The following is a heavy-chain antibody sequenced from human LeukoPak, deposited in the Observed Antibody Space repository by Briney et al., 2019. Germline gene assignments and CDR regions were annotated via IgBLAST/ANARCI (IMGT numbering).Heavy chain of an antibody. V-gene: IGHV1-18*01. Sequence: ASVKVSCKAFGYTFTSYGISWVRQAPGQGLEWMGWISAYNGNTNYAQKLQGRVTMTTDTSTSTAYMELRSLRSDDTAVYYCARYCSGGSCYSLYYYYYGMDVWGQGTTVTVSS. D-gene: IGHD2-15*01. J-gene: IGHJ6*02. CDR1: GYTFTSYG. CDR3: ARYCSGGSCYSLYYYYYGMDV. CDR2: ISAYNGNT.